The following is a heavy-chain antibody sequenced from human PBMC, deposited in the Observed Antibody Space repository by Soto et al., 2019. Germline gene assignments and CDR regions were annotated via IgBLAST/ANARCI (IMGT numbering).Heavy chain of an antibody. CDR1: GGTFSSYA. V-gene: IGHV1-69*01. D-gene: IGHD6-19*01. Sequence: QVQLVQSGAEVKKPGSSVKVSCKASGGTFSSYAISWVRQAPGQGLEWMGGIIPIFGTANYAQKFQGRVTITADESTSTAYMELSRLRSEDTAVYYCARDDGSGGGSGWYSGLFWGQGTLVTVSS. CDR2: IIPIFGTA. CDR3: ARDDGSGGGSGWYSGLF. J-gene: IGHJ4*02.